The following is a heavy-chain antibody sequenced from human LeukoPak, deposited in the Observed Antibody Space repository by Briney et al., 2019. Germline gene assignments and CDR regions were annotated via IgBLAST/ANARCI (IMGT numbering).Heavy chain of an antibody. V-gene: IGHV3-49*04. Sequence: GGSLRLSCTASGFTFGDYAMSWVRQAPGKGLEWVGFIRSKAYGGTTEYAASVKGRFTISRDDSKNTLYLQMNSLKTEDTAVYYCTTGGVVVVVAATLADYWGQGTLVTVSS. D-gene: IGHD2-15*01. CDR2: IRSKAYGGTT. CDR1: GFTFGDYA. CDR3: TTGGVVVVVAATLADY. J-gene: IGHJ4*02.